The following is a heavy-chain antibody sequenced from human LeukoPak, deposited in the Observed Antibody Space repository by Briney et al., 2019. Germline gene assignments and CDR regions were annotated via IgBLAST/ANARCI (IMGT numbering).Heavy chain of an antibody. Sequence: ASVKVSCKASGYNFTNYDITWVRQATGQGLEWVGWMNPNSGNTGYAQEFLGRVTMTRDTSTSTVYMELSSLRSEDTAVYYCTRGDTAMEYYFDYWGQGTLVTVSS. V-gene: IGHV1-8*01. CDR1: GYNFTNYD. J-gene: IGHJ4*02. D-gene: IGHD5-18*01. CDR3: TRGDTAMEYYFDY. CDR2: MNPNSGNT.